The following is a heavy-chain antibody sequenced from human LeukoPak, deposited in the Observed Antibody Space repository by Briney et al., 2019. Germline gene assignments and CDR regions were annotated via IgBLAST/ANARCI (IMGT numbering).Heavy chain of an antibody. D-gene: IGHD3-3*01. J-gene: IGHJ4*02. V-gene: IGHV3-30*18. CDR3: AKETVTYYDFWSGYGT. Sequence: PGGSLRLSCAASGFTFSSYGMHWVRQAPGKGLEWVAVISYDGSNKYYADSVKGRFTISRDNSKNTLYLQMNSLRAEDTAVYYCAKETVTYYDFWSGYGTWGQGTLVTVSS. CDR1: GFTFSSYG. CDR2: ISYDGSNK.